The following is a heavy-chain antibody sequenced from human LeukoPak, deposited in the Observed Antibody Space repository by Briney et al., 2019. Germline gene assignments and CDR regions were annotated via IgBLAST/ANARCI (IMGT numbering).Heavy chain of an antibody. Sequence: PSETLSLTCTVSGGSISSSSYYWSWIRQPPGKGLEWIGYIYYSGSTNYNPSLKSRVTISVDTSKNQFSLKLSSVTAADTAVYYCARGMVGALDYWGQGTLVTVSS. V-gene: IGHV4-61*01. D-gene: IGHD1-26*01. CDR2: IYYSGST. J-gene: IGHJ4*02. CDR3: ARGMVGALDY. CDR1: GGSISSSSYY.